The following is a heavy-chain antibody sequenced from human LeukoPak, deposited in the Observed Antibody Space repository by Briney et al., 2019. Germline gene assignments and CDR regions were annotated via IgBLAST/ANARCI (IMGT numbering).Heavy chain of an antibody. Sequence: ASVKVSCKASGYTFTVNYMHWMRQAPGQGLEWMGWINPNNGDTNYAQKFQGRVTMTRDTSVSTAYMDLSRLTFGDTAVYYCARGVGSSWFDPWGQGALVTVSS. D-gene: IGHD6-13*01. CDR1: GYTFTVNY. V-gene: IGHV1-2*02. CDR2: INPNNGDT. J-gene: IGHJ5*02. CDR3: ARGVGSSWFDP.